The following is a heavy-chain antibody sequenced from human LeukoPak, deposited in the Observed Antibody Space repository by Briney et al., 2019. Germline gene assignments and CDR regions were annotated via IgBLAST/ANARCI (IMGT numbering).Heavy chain of an antibody. CDR3: ARRRSYGPRSWFDP. D-gene: IGHD5-18*01. J-gene: IGHJ5*02. CDR1: GGSISSSSYY. V-gene: IGHV4-39*01. CDR2: IYYSGST. Sequence: PSETLSLTCTVSGGSISSSSYYWGWTRQPPGKGLEWIRSIYYSGSTYYNPSLKSRVTISVDTSKNQFSLKLSSVTAADTAVYYCARRRSYGPRSWFDPWGQGTLVTVSS.